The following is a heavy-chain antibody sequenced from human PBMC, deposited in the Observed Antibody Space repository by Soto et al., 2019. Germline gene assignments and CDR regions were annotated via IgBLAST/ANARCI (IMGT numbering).Heavy chain of an antibody. J-gene: IGHJ5*02. CDR3: AKSSGSYVNNWLDP. V-gene: IGHV3-23*01. CDR1: GFTFTKYA. Sequence: EVQLLESGGGSVQPGGSLRLSCVSSGFTFTKYAKTWVRQAPGKGLEWVSSITGSGGATYHANSVKGRFTISRDNAKNTLYLQINSLRAEDTAIYYCAKSSGSYVNNWLDPWGQGTLVTVSS. CDR2: ITGSGGAT. D-gene: IGHD6-19*01.